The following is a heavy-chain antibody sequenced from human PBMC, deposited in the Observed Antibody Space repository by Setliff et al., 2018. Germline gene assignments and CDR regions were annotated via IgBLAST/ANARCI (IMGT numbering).Heavy chain of an antibody. J-gene: IGHJ4*02. CDR1: GFTFRSYW. V-gene: IGHV3-7*01. CDR2: IKKDGSIK. Sequence: PGGSLRLSCAASGFTFRSYWMSWVRQAPGKGLEWVANIKKDGSIKYYLDSVRGRFTISRDNAENSLTPQMNSLRVEDTAVYYCSRDLQGSGDYVVDYWGQGTLVTVSS. D-gene: IGHD4-17*01. CDR3: SRDLQGSGDYVVDY.